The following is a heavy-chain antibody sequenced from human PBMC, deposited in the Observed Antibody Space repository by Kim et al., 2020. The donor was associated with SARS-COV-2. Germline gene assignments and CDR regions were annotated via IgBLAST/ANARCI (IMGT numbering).Heavy chain of an antibody. V-gene: IGHV3-23*01. CDR2: GDSK. Sequence: GDSKRYADSRKGRFTISRDNSKNALYLQMSSRRAEDTAIYYCANPRQPDYWGQGTLVTVSS. J-gene: IGHJ4*02. D-gene: IGHD6-13*01. CDR3: ANPRQPDY.